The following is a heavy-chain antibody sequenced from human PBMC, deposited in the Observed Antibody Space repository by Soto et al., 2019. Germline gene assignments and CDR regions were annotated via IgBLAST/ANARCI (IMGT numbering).Heavy chain of an antibody. CDR3: ARGLGSYYGWFDP. Sequence: SETLSLTCTVSGGSISSGDYYWSWIRQPPGEGLEWIGYIYYSGSTYYNPSLKSRVTISVDTSKNQFSLKLSSVTAADTAVYYCARGLGSYYGWFDPWGQGTLVTVSS. D-gene: IGHD1-26*01. V-gene: IGHV4-30-4*01. J-gene: IGHJ5*02. CDR1: GGSISSGDYY. CDR2: IYYSGST.